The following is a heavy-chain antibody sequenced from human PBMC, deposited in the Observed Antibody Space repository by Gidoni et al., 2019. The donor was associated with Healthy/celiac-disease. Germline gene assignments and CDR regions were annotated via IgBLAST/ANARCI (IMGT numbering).Heavy chain of an antibody. CDR2: MNPNSGNT. CDR3: ARDMMVGSRYYDSSGYPTPFDP. D-gene: IGHD3-22*01. Sequence: QVQLVQSGAEVKKPGASVKVSCKASGYTFTSYDINWVRQATGQGLEWMGWMNPNSGNTGYAQKFQGRVTMTRNTSISTAYMELSSLRSEDTAVYYCARDMMVGSRYYDSSGYPTPFDPWGQGTLVTVSS. J-gene: IGHJ5*02. CDR1: GYTFTSYD. V-gene: IGHV1-8*01.